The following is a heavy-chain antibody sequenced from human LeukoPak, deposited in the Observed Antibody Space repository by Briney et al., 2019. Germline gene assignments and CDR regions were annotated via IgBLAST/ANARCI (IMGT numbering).Heavy chain of an antibody. CDR2: ISYDEIKK. J-gene: IGHJ4*02. CDR1: GFTFSSYG. Sequence: GGSLRLSCAASGFTFSSYGMRWVRQAPGKGPEWVALISYDEIKKYYGDSVKGRFTISRDNSKNTLYLQMNSLRAEDSAVYYCAKTGSSWSTFDYWGQGTLVTVSS. V-gene: IGHV3-30*18. D-gene: IGHD6-13*01. CDR3: AKTGSSWSTFDY.